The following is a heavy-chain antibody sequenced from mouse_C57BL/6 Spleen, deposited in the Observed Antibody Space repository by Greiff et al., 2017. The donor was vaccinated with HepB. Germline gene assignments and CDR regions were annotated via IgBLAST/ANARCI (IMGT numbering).Heavy chain of an antibody. Sequence: QVQLQQSGPELVKPGASVKISCKASGYAFSSSWMNWVKQRPGKGLEWIGRIYPGDGDTNYNGKFKGKATLTADKSASTAYMQLSSLTSEDAAVYFCARIYYDYDDYDMDYWGQGTSVTVSS. CDR2: IYPGDGDT. D-gene: IGHD2-4*01. CDR3: ARIYYDYDDYDMDY. CDR1: GYAFSSSW. V-gene: IGHV1-82*01. J-gene: IGHJ4*01.